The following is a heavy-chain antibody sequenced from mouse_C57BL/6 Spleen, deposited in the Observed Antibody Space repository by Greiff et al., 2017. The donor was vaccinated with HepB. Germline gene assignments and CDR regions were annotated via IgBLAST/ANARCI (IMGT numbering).Heavy chain of an antibody. J-gene: IGHJ4*01. V-gene: IGHV1-52*01. D-gene: IGHD1-1*01. Sequence: QVQLQQPGAELVRPGSSVKLSCKASGYTFTSYWMHWVKQRPIQGLEWIGNIDPSDSETHYNQKFKDKATLTVDKSSSTAYMQLSSLTAEDSAVYYCARGGFDYYGSSYNAMDYWGQGTSVTVSS. CDR1: GYTFTSYW. CDR3: ARGGFDYYGSSYNAMDY. CDR2: IDPSDSET.